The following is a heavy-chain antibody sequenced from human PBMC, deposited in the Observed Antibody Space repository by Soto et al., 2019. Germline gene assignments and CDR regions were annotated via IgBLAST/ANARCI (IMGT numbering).Heavy chain of an antibody. D-gene: IGHD3-22*01. Sequence: GGSLRLSCAASGFTFSSYAMSWVRQAPGKGLEWVSAISGSGGSTYYADSVKGRFTISRDNSKNTLYLQMNSLRAEDTAVYYCAKGDRDYYYYYYGMDVWGQGTTVTVSS. CDR2: ISGSGGST. CDR3: AKGDRDYYYYYYGMDV. V-gene: IGHV3-23*01. J-gene: IGHJ6*02. CDR1: GFTFSSYA.